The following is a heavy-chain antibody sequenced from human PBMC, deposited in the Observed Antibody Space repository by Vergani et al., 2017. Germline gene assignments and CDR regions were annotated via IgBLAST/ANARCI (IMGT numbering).Heavy chain of an antibody. J-gene: IGHJ4*02. CDR3: ARGRNYYGSGSAYFDY. CDR1: GGSFSGYY. D-gene: IGHD3-10*01. CDR2: INHSGST. V-gene: IGHV4-34*01. Sequence: QVQLQESGPGLVKPSETLSLTCAVYGGSFSGYYWSWIRQPPGKGLEWIGEINHSGSTNYNPSLKSRVTISVDTSKNQFSLKLSSVTAADTAVYHCARGRNYYGSGSAYFDYWGQGTLVTVSS.